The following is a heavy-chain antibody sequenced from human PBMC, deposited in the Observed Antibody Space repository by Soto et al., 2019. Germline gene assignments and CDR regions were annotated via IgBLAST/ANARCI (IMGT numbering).Heavy chain of an antibody. D-gene: IGHD4-17*01. CDR1: GYTFTSYG. CDR3: ARAYHDYGDYYGMDV. Sequence: ASLKVSCKASGYTFTSYGISWVRQAPGQGLEWMGWISAYNGNTNYAQKLQGRVTMTTDTSTSTAYMELRSLRSDDTAVYYCARAYHDYGDYYGMDVWGQGTTVTVSS. J-gene: IGHJ6*02. CDR2: ISAYNGNT. V-gene: IGHV1-18*01.